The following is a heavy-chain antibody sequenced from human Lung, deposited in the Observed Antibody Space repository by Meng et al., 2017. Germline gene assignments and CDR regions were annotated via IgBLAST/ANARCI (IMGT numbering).Heavy chain of an antibody. CDR2: IYYSGST. J-gene: IGHJ4*02. Sequence: QVQLQGSGPELVKPSETLSLTGTVSGGSISSYYWSWIRQPPGKGLEWIGYIYYSGSTNYNPSLKSRVTISVDTSKNQFSLKLSSVTAADTAVYYCASFRDWGQGTLVTVSS. CDR3: ASFRD. CDR1: GGSISSYY. V-gene: IGHV4-59*01.